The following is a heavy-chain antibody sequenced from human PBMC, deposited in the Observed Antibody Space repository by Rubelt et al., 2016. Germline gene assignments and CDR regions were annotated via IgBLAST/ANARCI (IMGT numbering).Heavy chain of an antibody. CDR1: DGSFSGYY. J-gene: IGHJ6*02. D-gene: IGHD5-12*01. V-gene: IGHV4-34*02. CDR2: INHSGSI. Sequence: QAQLLQWGAGLLKPSETLSLICGFSDGSFSGYYWSWIRQPPGKGPEWIGEINHSGSINYNPSLKTRVTISVDTSENQFFLMLTSVTAADTALDYCARATRGFDFGHGYYYGMDVWGQGTTVTVSS. CDR3: ARATRGFDFGHGYYYGMDV.